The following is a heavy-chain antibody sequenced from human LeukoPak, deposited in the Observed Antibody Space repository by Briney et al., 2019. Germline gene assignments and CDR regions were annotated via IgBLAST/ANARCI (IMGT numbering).Heavy chain of an antibody. CDR1: GFTFRHYA. J-gene: IGHJ4*02. CDR3: ASCGGSGWDFDY. CDR2: ISFSGGLT. Sequence: PGGSLRLSCLASGFTFRHYAMNWVRPAPGKGLEWGSAISFSGGLTYYADSVKGRFTISRDNSKNTLYLEMNILRAEDTAVYYCASCGGSGWDFDYWGQGTLVTVSS. V-gene: IGHV3-23*01. D-gene: IGHD6-19*01.